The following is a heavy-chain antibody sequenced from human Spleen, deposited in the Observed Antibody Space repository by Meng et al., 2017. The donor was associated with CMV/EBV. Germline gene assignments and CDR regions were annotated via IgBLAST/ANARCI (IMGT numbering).Heavy chain of an antibody. CDR3: ARVIWSGYPSFDL. CDR2: INQDGREK. J-gene: IGHJ4*02. Sequence: GESLKISCAASGFTFSSYWMSWVRQAPGKGLEWVAHINQDGREKSYVDSVKGRFTISRDNAENSLYLRIYSLRAEDTAVYYCARVIWSGYPSFDLWGQGTLVTVSS. D-gene: IGHD3-3*01. V-gene: IGHV3-7*01. CDR1: GFTFSSYW.